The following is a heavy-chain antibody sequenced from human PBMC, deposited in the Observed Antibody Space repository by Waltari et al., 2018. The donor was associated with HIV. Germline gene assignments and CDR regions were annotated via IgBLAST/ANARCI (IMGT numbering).Heavy chain of an antibody. D-gene: IGHD1-7*01. CDR3: ARDQSYNWNFRNAFDI. CDR1: GYTCSDYA. J-gene: IGHJ3*02. V-gene: IGHV1-18*01. Sequence: QVHLVKSVTTVRRPGATVKVSCKSYGYTCSDYAIALVRQEPGQVLEWMGWISGHNSNTYYAQKFQDRVTMTTDTSTSTAYMELRSLRSDDTALYYCARDQSYNWNFRNAFDIWGQGTVVTVSS. CDR2: ISGHNSNT.